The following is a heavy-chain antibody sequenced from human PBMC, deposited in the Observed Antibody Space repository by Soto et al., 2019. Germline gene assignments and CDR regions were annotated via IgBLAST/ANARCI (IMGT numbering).Heavy chain of an antibody. CDR2: ISSSGAYP. CDR3: GRGYGDYEGFQY. D-gene: IGHD4-17*01. Sequence: PGGSLRLSCTAFTNYSVNWVRQAPGKGLEWVSSISSSGAYPYYADSVRGRFTISRDNAKNSVELQMNSPRAEDTAVYYCGRGYGDYEGFQYWGQGTRVNVP. CDR1: TNYS. V-gene: IGHV3-21*01. J-gene: IGHJ4*02.